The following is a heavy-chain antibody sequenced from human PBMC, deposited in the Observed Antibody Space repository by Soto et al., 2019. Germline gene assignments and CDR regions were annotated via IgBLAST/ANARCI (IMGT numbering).Heavy chain of an antibody. D-gene: IGHD2-2*03. CDR2: IIPIFGTA. CDR3: ARDLVGIVVVPAAMGYYYGMDV. J-gene: IGHJ6*02. CDR1: GGAFSSYA. Sequence: ASVKVSCKASGGAFSSYAISWVRQAPGQGLEWMGGIIPIFGTANYAQKFQGRVTITADESTSTAYMELSSLRSEDTAVYYCARDLVGIVVVPAAMGYYYGMDVWGQGTTVTVSS. V-gene: IGHV1-69*13.